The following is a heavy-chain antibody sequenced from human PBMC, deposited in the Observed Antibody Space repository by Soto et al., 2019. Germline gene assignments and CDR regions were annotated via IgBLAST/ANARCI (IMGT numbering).Heavy chain of an antibody. CDR3: ATYFISTRCYDFDDSHY. V-gene: IGHV5-10-1*01. J-gene: IGHJ4*02. CDR2: IDPSDSYT. D-gene: IGHD2-2*01. Sequence: PGESLKISCKGSGYSFTSYWISGVRQMPGKGLEWMGRIDPSDSYTNYSPSFQGHGTISADKSISTAYLQWSLLKASDTAMYYCATYFISTRCYDFDDSHYWGQGTLGTVPS. CDR1: GYSFTSYW.